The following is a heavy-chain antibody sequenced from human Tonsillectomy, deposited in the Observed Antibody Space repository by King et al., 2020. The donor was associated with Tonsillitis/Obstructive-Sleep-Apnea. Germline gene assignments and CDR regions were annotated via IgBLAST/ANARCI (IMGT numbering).Heavy chain of an antibody. Sequence: QLVQSGAEVKKPGASVKVSCKASGYTFISYHMHWVRQAPGQGLEWMGIVNPRGGSTSYAQKFQGRVPMXRDTSTSTVXMELSRLRSDDPAVYYCARPRXTXXXVXXXHYYGLDVWGXXXTVTVSS. CDR2: VNPRGGST. V-gene: IGHV1-46*03. CDR1: GYTFISYH. CDR3: ARPRXTXXXVXXXHYYGLDV. J-gene: IGHJ6*02.